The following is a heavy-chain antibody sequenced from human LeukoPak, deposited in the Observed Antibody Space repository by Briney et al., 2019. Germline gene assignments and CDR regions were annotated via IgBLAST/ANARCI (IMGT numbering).Heavy chain of an antibody. CDR1: GYTFTSYD. CDR2: MNPNSGNT. D-gene: IGHD3-10*01. V-gene: IGHV1-8*01. Sequence: ASVKVSCKASGYTFTSYDINWVRQATGQGLEWMGWMNPNSGNTGYAQKSQGRVTMTRNTSISTAYMELSSLRSEDTAVYYCARVVSNLWFGELLSRWDYYYYYMDVWGKGTTVTISS. J-gene: IGHJ6*03. CDR3: ARVVSNLWFGELLSRWDYYYYYMDV.